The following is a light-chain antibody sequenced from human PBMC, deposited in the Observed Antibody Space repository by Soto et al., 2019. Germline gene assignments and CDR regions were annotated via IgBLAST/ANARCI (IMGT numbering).Light chain of an antibody. J-gene: IGKJ5*01. CDR2: DAS. CDR1: QHVSSAY. Sequence: EMVLTQSPGTVSLSPGGRASFPCRPSQHVSSAYVAWYQQKAGQSPRLLIYDASSRATGIPDRFSGSGSGTDFTLTISGLEPEDFAVYFCQQYGTSPITFGQGTRLENK. V-gene: IGKV3-20*01. CDR3: QQYGTSPIT.